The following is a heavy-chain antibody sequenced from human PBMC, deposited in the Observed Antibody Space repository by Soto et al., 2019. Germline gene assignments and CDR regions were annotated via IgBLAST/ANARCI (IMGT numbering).Heavy chain of an antibody. Sequence: EVQLVESGGGLVQPGGSLRLSCAASGFTFSSYWMHWVRQAPGKGLVWVSRINSDGSSTSYADSVKGRYTISRDNAKNTLYLQMNSLIAEDTAVYYCAREYYDFWSSYYRGYGIDVWGQGTTVTVSS. D-gene: IGHD3-3*01. CDR2: INSDGSST. CDR1: GFTFSSYW. V-gene: IGHV3-74*01. CDR3: AREYYDFWSSYYRGYGIDV. J-gene: IGHJ6*02.